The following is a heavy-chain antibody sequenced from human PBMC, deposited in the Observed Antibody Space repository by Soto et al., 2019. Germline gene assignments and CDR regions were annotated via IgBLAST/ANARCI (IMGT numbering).Heavy chain of an antibody. D-gene: IGHD1-20*01. CDR3: ARDRSPYNWNEYYYYYYMDV. J-gene: IGHJ6*03. V-gene: IGHV1-46*03. CDR2: INPSGGST. CDR1: GYTFTSYY. Sequence: SSVKVSCKASGYTFTSYYMRWVRQAPGQGLEWMGIINPSGGSTSYAQKFQGRVTMTRDTSTSTVYMELSSLRSEDTAVYYCARDRSPYNWNEYYYYYYMDVWGKGTTVIVSS.